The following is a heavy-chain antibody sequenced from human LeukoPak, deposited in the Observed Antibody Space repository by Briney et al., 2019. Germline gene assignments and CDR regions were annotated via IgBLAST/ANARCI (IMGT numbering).Heavy chain of an antibody. J-gene: IGHJ4*02. CDR3: ARSPGGNARTWLDY. Sequence: ASVKVSCKTSGYTFTNYALHWVRQAPGQRLEWMGWTNGATGNIRFSQDFQGRLTITIDTSASTAYKELSSLRSEDTAVYYCARSPGGNARTWLDYWGQGTLVTVSS. V-gene: IGHV1-3*02. CDR1: GYTFTNYA. D-gene: IGHD4-23*01. CDR2: TNGATGNI.